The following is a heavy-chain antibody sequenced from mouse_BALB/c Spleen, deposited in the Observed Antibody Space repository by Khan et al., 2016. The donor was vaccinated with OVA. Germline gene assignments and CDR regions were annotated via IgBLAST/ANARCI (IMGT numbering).Heavy chain of an antibody. CDR2: ISSGGDYT. Sequence: EVQLLESGGDLVRPGGSLKLSCAASGYSFSSYSMSWVRQTPDKRLEWVATISSGGDYTNYPDSLKGRSTITRDNSKNTPYLHMSSLTSEDTAIYYCASRLNGSFAYWGQGTLVTVSA. CDR3: ASRLNGSFAY. V-gene: IGHV5-6*01. J-gene: IGHJ3*01. CDR1: GYSFSSYS.